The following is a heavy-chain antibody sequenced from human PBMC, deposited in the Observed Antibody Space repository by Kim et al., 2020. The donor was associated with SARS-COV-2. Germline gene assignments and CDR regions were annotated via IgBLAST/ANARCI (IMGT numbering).Heavy chain of an antibody. CDR3: ASEGPRGLAVAGEFDP. V-gene: IGHV4-61*02. CDR1: GGSIISGSYY. D-gene: IGHD6-19*01. Sequence: SQTLSLTCTVSGGSIISGSYYWSWIRQPAGKGLEWIGRIYTSGSTNYNPSLKSRVTISVDTSKNQFSLKLSSVTAADTAVYYCASEGPRGLAVAGEFDPWGQGSQVTVSS. J-gene: IGHJ5*02. CDR2: IYTSGST.